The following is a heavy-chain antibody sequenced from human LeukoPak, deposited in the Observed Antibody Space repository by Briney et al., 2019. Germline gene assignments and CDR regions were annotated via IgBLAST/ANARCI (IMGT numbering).Heavy chain of an antibody. J-gene: IGHJ5*02. D-gene: IGHD6-13*01. CDR1: GFTLSSYS. CDR3: ARDDDSSSWRNWFDP. V-gene: IGHV3-21*01. CDR2: ISSSSSYI. Sequence: PGGALRLPCAASGFTLSSYSMKWGRQAPGEGLEWVSSISSSSSYIYYADSVKGRFAISRDNAKSSLYLQMNSLRAEDTAVYYCARDDDSSSWRNWFDPWGQGTLVTVSS.